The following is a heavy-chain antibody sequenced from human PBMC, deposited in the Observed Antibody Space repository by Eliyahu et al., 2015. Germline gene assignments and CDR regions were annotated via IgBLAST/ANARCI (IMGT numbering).Heavy chain of an antibody. CDR1: XHLHRLL. CDR2: INPSGGRT. CDR3: ARGWWSNGWFFDS. D-gene: IGHD6-19*01. J-gene: IGHJ4*02. Sequence: QVQLVQSGAEVKKPGAXSEGFLRGIWXHLHRLLYTLGAHRPGQGRKWVARINPSGGRTXYARTFQDRVAVSMDTSTSTVYMDLSSLRSEDTATYFCARGWWSNGWFFDSWGQGTPVTVSS. V-gene: IGHV1-46*01.